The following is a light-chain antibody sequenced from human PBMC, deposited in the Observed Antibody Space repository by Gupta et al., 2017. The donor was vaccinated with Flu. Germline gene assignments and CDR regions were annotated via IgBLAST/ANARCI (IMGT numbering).Light chain of an antibody. CDR2: DAS. CDR3: QQHSNWPSDT. J-gene: IGKJ2*01. Sequence: EIVLTQSPATLSLSPGERATLSCRASQSVSSYLAWYQQKPGQAPRLLIYDASNRATGIPAGFSGSGSGTDFTLTISSLEPEDFAVYYCQQHSNWPSDTFGQGTKLEIK. V-gene: IGKV3-11*01. CDR1: QSVSSY.